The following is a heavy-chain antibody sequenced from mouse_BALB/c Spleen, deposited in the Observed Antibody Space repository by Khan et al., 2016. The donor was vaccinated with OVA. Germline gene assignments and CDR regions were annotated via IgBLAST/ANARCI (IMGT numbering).Heavy chain of an antibody. CDR2: ISHGGSSV. D-gene: IGHD1-1*01. Sequence: EVELVESGGGLVQPGGSLKLSCAASGFTFSSYTMSWVRQTPDKRLEWVAFISHGGSSVYYPDTVKGRFTSSRDNAKNTLYLQMGSLKSEDTAMYYCTRPSTTQYDYGMDYWGQGTSVIVSS. J-gene: IGHJ4*01. V-gene: IGHV5-12-2*01. CDR1: GFTFSSYT. CDR3: TRPSTTQYDYGMDY.